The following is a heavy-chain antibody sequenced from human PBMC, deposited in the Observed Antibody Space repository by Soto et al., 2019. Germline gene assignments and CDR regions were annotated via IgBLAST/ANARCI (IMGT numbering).Heavy chain of an antibody. CDR1: GFTFSSYG. CDR3: AKDLVVVPAADDY. D-gene: IGHD2-2*01. CDR2: ISYDGSNK. J-gene: IGHJ4*02. V-gene: IGHV3-30*18. Sequence: GGSLRLSCAASGFTFSSYGMHWVRQAPGKGLEWVAVISYDGSNKYYADSVKGRFTISRDNSKNTLYLQMNSLRAEETAVYYCAKDLVVVPAADDYWGQGTLVTVSS.